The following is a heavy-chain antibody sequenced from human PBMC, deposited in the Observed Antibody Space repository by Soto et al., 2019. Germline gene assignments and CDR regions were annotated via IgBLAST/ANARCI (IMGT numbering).Heavy chain of an antibody. CDR2: ISGSGGST. Sequence: GGSLRLSCAASGFTFSSYAMSWVRQAPGKGLEWVSAISGSGGSTYYADSVKGRFTISRDNSKNTLYLQMNSLRAEDTAVYYCAKGDYSAAVAGRDYYYYYGMDVWGQGITVTVSS. CDR1: GFTFSSYA. CDR3: AKGDYSAAVAGRDYYYYYGMDV. J-gene: IGHJ6*02. D-gene: IGHD6-19*01. V-gene: IGHV3-23*01.